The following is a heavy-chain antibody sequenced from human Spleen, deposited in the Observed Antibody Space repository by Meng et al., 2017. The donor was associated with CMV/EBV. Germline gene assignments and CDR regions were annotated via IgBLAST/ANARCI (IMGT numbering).Heavy chain of an antibody. Sequence: GESLKISCAASGFTFSSYSMSWVRQAPGKGLEWVSSISSSSAYIYYADSVKGRFTISRDHARKSLYLEMSSLRAEDTAVYYCARRLSSSKGFDYWGQGTLVTVSS. CDR3: ARRLSSSKGFDY. J-gene: IGHJ4*02. CDR1: GFTFSSYS. D-gene: IGHD6-6*01. CDR2: ISSSSAYI. V-gene: IGHV3-21*01.